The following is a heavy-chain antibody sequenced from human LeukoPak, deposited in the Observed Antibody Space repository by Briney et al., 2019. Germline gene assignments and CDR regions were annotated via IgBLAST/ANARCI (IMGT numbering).Heavy chain of an antibody. CDR2: ISSSSSYM. CDR3: ARLAGAGSSGFDY. V-gene: IGHV3-21*01. D-gene: IGHD1-26*01. Sequence: AGGSLRLSCVVSGFIFDDYAMHWVRQAPGKGLEWVSSISSSSSYMKYAESVRGRFTISRDNAKNSLYLHMSSLRAEDTAVYYCARLAGAGSSGFDYWGQGTLVTVSS. CDR1: GFIFDDYA. J-gene: IGHJ4*02.